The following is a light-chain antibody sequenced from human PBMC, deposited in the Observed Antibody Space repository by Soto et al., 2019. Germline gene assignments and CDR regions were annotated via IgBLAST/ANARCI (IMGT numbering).Light chain of an antibody. J-gene: IGLJ1*01. V-gene: IGLV2-14*01. CDR2: EVS. CDR1: SSDIGGYNY. CDR3: SSYTSSSTLV. Sequence: QSVLTQPASVSGSPGQSITISCTGTSSDIGGYNYVSWFQQHPGKAPKLMIYEVSNRPSWISNRFSGSKSGNTASLTISGLQAEDEADYYCSSYTSSSTLVFGTGTKLTVL.